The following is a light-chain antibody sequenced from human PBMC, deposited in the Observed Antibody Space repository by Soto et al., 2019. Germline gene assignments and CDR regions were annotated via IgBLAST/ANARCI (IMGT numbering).Light chain of an antibody. CDR3: QQYGSSLRT. CDR2: GAS. V-gene: IGKV3-20*01. Sequence: EIVLTQSPGTLSLSPGESATLSCRASQSVSSSYLAWYQQKPGQAPRLLISGASSRATGIPDRFSGRGSGTDFTLTISRLEPEDFAVYYCQQYGSSLRTFGQGTKVEIK. CDR1: QSVSSSY. J-gene: IGKJ1*01.